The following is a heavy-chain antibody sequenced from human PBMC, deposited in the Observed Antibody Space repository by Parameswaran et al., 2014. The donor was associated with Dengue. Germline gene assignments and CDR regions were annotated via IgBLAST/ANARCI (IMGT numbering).Heavy chain of an antibody. CDR3: ARAIVATKVLYNWFDP. V-gene: IGHV1-18*01. D-gene: IGHD5-12*01. Sequence: WVRQAPGQGLEWMGWISADNGNTNYAQKLQGRVTMTTDTSTSTAYMELRSLRSDDTAVYYCARAIVATKVLYNWFDPGAREPWSPSPQ. J-gene: IGHJ5*02. CDR2: ISADNGNT.